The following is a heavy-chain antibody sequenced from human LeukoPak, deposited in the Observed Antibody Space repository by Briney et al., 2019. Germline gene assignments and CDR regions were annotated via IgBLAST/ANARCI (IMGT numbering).Heavy chain of an antibody. D-gene: IGHD3-3*01. V-gene: IGHV4-59*08. CDR1: GGSIRGYY. Sequence: PSETLSLTCSVSGGSIRGYYWSWMRQPPGKRLEWVGYIFYNGSIKYNSSLKSRVTISVDTSKNQFSLKLTSVTAADTAVYYCARRDFWNGSFNFWGQGTRVTVSS. CDR2: IFYNGSI. CDR3: ARRDFWNGSFNF. J-gene: IGHJ4*02.